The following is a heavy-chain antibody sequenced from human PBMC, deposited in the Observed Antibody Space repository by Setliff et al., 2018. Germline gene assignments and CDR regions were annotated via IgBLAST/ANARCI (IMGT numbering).Heavy chain of an antibody. CDR2: INPSGGST. CDR1: GYTFTSYY. J-gene: IGHJ5*02. CDR3: ARDKADFWSGSETYNWFDP. V-gene: IGHV1-46*01. D-gene: IGHD3-3*01. Sequence: GASVKVSCKASGYTFTSYYMHWVRQAPGQGLEWMGIINPSGGSTSYAQKFQGRVTMTRDTSTSTVYMELSSLRSEDTAVYYCARDKADFWSGSETYNWFDPWGQGTLVTVSS.